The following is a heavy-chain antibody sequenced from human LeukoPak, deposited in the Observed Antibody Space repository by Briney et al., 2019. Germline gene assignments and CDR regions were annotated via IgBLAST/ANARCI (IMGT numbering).Heavy chain of an antibody. Sequence: GGSLRLSCAASGFTFDDYAMHWVRQAPGKGLEWVSLISWDGGSTYYADSVKGRFTISRDSSKNSLYLQMNSLRAEDTALYYCAKDAQGYGVGAIDYWGQGTLVTVSS. CDR2: ISWDGGST. CDR1: GFTFDDYA. V-gene: IGHV3-43D*03. J-gene: IGHJ4*02. D-gene: IGHD1-26*01. CDR3: AKDAQGYGVGAIDY.